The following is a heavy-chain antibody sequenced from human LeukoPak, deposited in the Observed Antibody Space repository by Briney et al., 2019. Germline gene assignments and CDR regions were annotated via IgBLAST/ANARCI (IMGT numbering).Heavy chain of an antibody. CDR2: IYYSGST. Sequence: PSETLSLTCTVSGGSVSSGSYYWSWIRQPPGKGLEWIGYIYYSGSTNYNPSLKSRVTISVDTSKNQFSLKLSSVTAADTAVYYCARHLEYSSVYFDYWGQGTLVTVSS. J-gene: IGHJ4*02. V-gene: IGHV4-61*01. CDR1: GGSVSSGSYY. D-gene: IGHD6-19*01. CDR3: ARHLEYSSVYFDY.